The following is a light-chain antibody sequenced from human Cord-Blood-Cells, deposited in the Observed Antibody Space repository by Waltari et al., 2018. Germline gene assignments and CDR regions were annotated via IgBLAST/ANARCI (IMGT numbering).Light chain of an antibody. CDR2: AAS. CDR3: KQNDSIPYT. V-gene: IGKV1-39*01. CDR1: QSISSY. Sequence: DIQMTQSPSSLSASVGDRVTITCRASQSISSYLDWYPQKPGKAPKRLIYAASSLQSGVPSRFSCSGSVTDFTLTISSLQPEDFATYYCKQNDSIPYTFGQGTKLEIK. J-gene: IGKJ2*01.